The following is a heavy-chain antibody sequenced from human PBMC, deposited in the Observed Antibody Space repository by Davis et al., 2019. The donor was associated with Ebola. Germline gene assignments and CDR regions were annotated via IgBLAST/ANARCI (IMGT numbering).Heavy chain of an antibody. D-gene: IGHD3-10*01. V-gene: IGHV3-15*01. J-gene: IGHJ6*02. CDR2: VKSKTDGGTT. CDR3: ATWSGAV. Sequence: GESLKISCAASAFTFNNAWMKWVRQAPGKGLECVGRVKSKTDGGTTDYAAPVKGRFTISRDDSRNTLYLQMNSLQTEDTAVYYCATWSGAVWGQGTTVTVSS. CDR1: AFTFNNAW.